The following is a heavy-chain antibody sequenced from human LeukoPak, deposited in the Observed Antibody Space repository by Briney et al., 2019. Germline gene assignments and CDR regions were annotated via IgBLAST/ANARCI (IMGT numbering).Heavy chain of an antibody. J-gene: IGHJ4*02. CDR3: ARYCSGGRCSVFDY. V-gene: IGHV1-18*01. Sequence: ASVKVSYKASGYTFTSNGISWVRQAPGQGLEWMGWVSGHNGDRNYAQKFQGRVTMTTDTSTSTAYMELTSLRSDDTAVYFCARYCSGGRCSVFDYWGQGTLVTVSS. CDR1: GYTFTSNG. CDR2: VSGHNGDR. D-gene: IGHD2-15*01.